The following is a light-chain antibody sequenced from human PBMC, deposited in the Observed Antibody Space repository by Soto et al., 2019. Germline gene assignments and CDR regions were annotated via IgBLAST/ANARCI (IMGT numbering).Light chain of an antibody. V-gene: IGLV2-14*01. J-gene: IGLJ1*01. Sequence: QSVLTQPASVSGSTGQSITISCTETSSDVGSYHYVSWFQQHPGKAPKLIIFEVSDRPSGVSTRFSGSKSGDTASLTISGLQAADEADYYCSSYTSGRDVYVFGGGTKVTVL. CDR1: SSDVGSYHY. CDR2: EVS. CDR3: SSYTSGRDVYV.